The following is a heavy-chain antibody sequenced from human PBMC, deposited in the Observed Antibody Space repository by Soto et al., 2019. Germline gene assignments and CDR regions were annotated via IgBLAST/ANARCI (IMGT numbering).Heavy chain of an antibody. Sequence: EVQLVESGGGLVQPGRSLRLSCAASGFTFDDYAMHWVRQAPGKGLEWVSGISWNSGSIGYADSVKGRFTISRDNAKNSLYLQMNSLRAEDTALYYCAKEMFSGYSGESFDIWGQGTMVTVSS. CDR2: ISWNSGSI. CDR3: AKEMFSGYSGESFDI. CDR1: GFTFDDYA. D-gene: IGHD6-25*01. J-gene: IGHJ3*02. V-gene: IGHV3-9*01.